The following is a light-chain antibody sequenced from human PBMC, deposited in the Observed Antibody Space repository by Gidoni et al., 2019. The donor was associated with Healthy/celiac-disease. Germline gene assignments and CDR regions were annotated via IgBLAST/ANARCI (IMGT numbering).Light chain of an antibody. V-gene: IGKV3-11*01. CDR2: DAS. CDR3: QQRSNWPPT. Sequence: EIVLTQSPATLSLSPGARATLTCRASQSVSSYLAWYHQKPGQAPRLLIYDASNRATGIPARFSGSGSGTDFTLTISSLEPEDFAVYYCQQRSNWPPTFGGGTKVEIK. J-gene: IGKJ4*01. CDR1: QSVSSY.